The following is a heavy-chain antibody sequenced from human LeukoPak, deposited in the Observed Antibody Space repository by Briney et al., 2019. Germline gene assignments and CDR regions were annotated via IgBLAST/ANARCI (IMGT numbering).Heavy chain of an antibody. J-gene: IGHJ5*02. CDR2: ISSSSSTI. D-gene: IGHD3-3*01. V-gene: IGHV3-48*01. CDR1: GFTFSSYS. CDR3: ARDTTYYDFWSGYYWVNWFDP. Sequence: GGSLRLSCAASGFTFSSYSMNWVRQAPGKGLEWVSYISSSSSTIYYADSVEGRFTISRDNAKNSLYLQMNSLRAEDTAVYYCARDTTYYDFWSGYYWVNWFDPWGQGTLVTVSS.